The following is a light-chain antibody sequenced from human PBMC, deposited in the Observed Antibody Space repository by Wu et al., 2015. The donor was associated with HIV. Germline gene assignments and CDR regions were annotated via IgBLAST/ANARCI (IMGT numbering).Light chain of an antibody. CDR2: ATS. CDR1: QGISKS. CDR3: QQYYSTPLT. J-gene: IGKJ4*01. Sequence: IQLTQSPSSLSASVGDRVTITCRASQGISKSLAWYQQKPGKAPKLLLYATSRLESGVPSRFSGSGSVTDYTLTISSLQPEDFVTYYCQQYYSTPLTFGGGTKVEI. V-gene: IGKV1-NL1*01.